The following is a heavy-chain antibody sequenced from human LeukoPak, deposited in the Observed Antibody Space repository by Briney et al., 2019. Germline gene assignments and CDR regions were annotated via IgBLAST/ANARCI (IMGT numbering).Heavy chain of an antibody. CDR1: GFTVSSNY. CDR2: IYSGGST. CDR3: ARDTYYYGSGSYRDY. J-gene: IGHJ4*02. Sequence: GGSLRLSCAASGFTVSSNYMSWVRQAPGKGLEWVSVIYSGGSTYYADSVKGRFTIPRDNSKNTLYLQMNSLRAEDTAVYYCARDTYYYGSGSYRDYWGQGTLVTVSS. D-gene: IGHD3-10*01. V-gene: IGHV3-66*01.